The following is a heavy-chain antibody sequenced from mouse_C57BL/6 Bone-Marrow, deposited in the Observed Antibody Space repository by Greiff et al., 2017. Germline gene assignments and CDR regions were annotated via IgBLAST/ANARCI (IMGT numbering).Heavy chain of an antibody. CDR1: GFTFSSYG. Sequence: ELQLVESGGDLVKPGGSLKLSCAASGFTFSSYGMSWVRQTPDKRLEWVATISSGGSYTYSPDSVKGRFTISRDNAKNTLYLQMSSLKAEDTAIYYCERHYDYYSMDYGGQGTSVTVSS. J-gene: IGHJ4*01. V-gene: IGHV5-6*01. CDR3: ERHYDYYSMDY. CDR2: ISSGGSYT.